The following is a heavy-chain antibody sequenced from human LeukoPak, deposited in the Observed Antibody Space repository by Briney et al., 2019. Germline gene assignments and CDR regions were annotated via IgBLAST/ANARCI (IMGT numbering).Heavy chain of an antibody. CDR2: IKQDGSDK. CDR1: GFTFSDYW. CDR3: ARFRRYDSGASEPRLDY. V-gene: IGHV3-7*05. Sequence: PAGGCQRLSCAASGFTFSDYWMSWVRQAPGKGLEWVANIKQDGSDKYYVDSVKGRFTISRDNAKNSLFLQMNSLRAEDTAVYYCARFRRYDSGASEPRLDYWGQGTLDSVSS. D-gene: IGHD3-22*01. J-gene: IGHJ4*02.